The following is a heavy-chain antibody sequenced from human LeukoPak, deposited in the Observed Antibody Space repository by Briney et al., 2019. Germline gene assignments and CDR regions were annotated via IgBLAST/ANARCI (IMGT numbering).Heavy chain of an antibody. Sequence: SETLSLTCTVSAGSVSSSSYYWGWIRQPPGKGLEWIGSIYYSGSTNYNPSLKSRLTISVDTSKNQFSLKLSSVTAADTAVYYCARGGVTWTFDYWGQGTLVTVSS. CDR1: AGSVSSSSYY. CDR2: IYYSGST. V-gene: IGHV4-39*07. J-gene: IGHJ4*02. CDR3: ARGGVTWTFDY. D-gene: IGHD2-21*02.